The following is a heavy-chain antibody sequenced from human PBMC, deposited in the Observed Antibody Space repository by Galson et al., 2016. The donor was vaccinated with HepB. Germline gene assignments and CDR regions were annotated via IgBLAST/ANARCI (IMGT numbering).Heavy chain of an antibody. D-gene: IGHD4-11*01. Sequence: SVKVSCKASGYRFFTYGISWVRQAPGQGLEWLGWISANSGNTIYAQKFQDRVTMTRDTSASTVYMDLRSLRSDDTAVYYCARDVQFRFDYWGQGTVVTVSS. CDR2: ISANSGNT. J-gene: IGHJ4*02. V-gene: IGHV1-18*04. CDR1: GYRFFTYG. CDR3: ARDVQFRFDY.